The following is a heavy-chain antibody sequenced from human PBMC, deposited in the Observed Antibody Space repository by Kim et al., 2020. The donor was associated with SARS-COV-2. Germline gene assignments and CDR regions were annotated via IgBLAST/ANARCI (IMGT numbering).Heavy chain of an antibody. CDR1: GGSISSSSYY. V-gene: IGHV4-39*01. J-gene: IGHJ5*02. D-gene: IGHD3-10*01. CDR2: IYYSGST. CDR3: ATSYGSGSYPRVWFDP. Sequence: SETLSLTCTVSGGSISSSSYYWGWIRQPPGKGLEWIGSIYYSGSTYYNPSLKSRVTISVDTSKNQFSLKLSSVTAADTAVYYCATSYGSGSYPRVWFDPWGQGTLVTVSS.